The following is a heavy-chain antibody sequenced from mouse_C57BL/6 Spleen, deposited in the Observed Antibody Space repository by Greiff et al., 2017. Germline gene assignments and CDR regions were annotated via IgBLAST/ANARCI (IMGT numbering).Heavy chain of an antibody. CDR3: ARKEVDYGSSYAMDY. CDR2: INPNNGGT. Sequence: EVQLQQSGPELVKPGASVKISCKASGYTFTDYYMNWVKQSHGKSLEWIGDINPNNGGTSYNQKFKGKATLTVDKSSSTAYMELRSLTSEDSAVYYCARKEVDYGSSYAMDYWGQGTSVTVSS. CDR1: GYTFTDYY. V-gene: IGHV1-26*01. D-gene: IGHD1-1*01. J-gene: IGHJ4*01.